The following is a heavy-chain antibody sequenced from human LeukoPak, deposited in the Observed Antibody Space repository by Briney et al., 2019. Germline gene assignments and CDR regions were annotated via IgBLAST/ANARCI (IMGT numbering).Heavy chain of an antibody. J-gene: IGHJ5*02. CDR3: ARIWSGWYDKFFDP. CDR1: GFTFSNYS. D-gene: IGHD6-19*01. CDR2: ISSRSIYI. V-gene: IGHV3-21*01. Sequence: GGSLRLSCGGSGFTFSNYSINWVRQAPGKGLEWVSSISSRSIYIYYAGSVEGRFTISRDDARNSVYLQMNSLRADDTAVYYCARIWSGWYDKFFDPWGQGTLVTVSS.